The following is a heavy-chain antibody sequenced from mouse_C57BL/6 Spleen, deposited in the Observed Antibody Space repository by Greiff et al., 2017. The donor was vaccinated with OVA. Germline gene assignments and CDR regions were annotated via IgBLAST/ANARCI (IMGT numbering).Heavy chain of an antibody. CDR3: ARRATTVPFGY. CDR2: INPGSGGT. Sequence: QVQLQQSGAELVRPGTSVKVSCKASGYAFTNYLIEWVKQRPGQGLEWIGVINPGSGGTNYNEKFKGKATLTADKSSSTAYMQLSSLTSEDSAVYYCARRATTVPFGYWGKGTTLTVSS. J-gene: IGHJ2*01. CDR1: GYAFTNYL. V-gene: IGHV1-54*01. D-gene: IGHD3-1*01.